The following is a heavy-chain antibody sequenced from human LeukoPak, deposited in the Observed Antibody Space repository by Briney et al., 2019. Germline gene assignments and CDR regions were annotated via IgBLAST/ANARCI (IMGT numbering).Heavy chain of an antibody. J-gene: IGHJ4*02. CDR1: GFTFRDCW. D-gene: IGHD1-26*01. Sequence: GGSLRLSCAASGFTFRDCWMHWVRQAPGKGLVWVSRIDNDGRKITYADSVKGRFTISRDNAKNTLYLQLNSLRAEDTAVYYCAREWLNSGSLTEYWGQGALVTVSS. V-gene: IGHV3-74*01. CDR3: AREWLNSGSLTEY. CDR2: IDNDGRKI.